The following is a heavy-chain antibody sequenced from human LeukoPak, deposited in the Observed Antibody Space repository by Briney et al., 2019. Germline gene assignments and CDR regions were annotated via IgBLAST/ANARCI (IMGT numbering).Heavy chain of an antibody. CDR2: IIPIFGTA. J-gene: IGHJ4*02. V-gene: IGHV1-69*13. CDR3: ARGSGWDPWDY. D-gene: IGHD6-19*01. Sequence: RASVKVSCTASGGTFSSYAISWVRQAPGQGLEWMGGIIPIFGTANYAQKFQGRVTITADESTSTAYMELSSLRSEDTAVYYCARGSGWDPWDYWGQGTLVTVSS. CDR1: GGTFSSYA.